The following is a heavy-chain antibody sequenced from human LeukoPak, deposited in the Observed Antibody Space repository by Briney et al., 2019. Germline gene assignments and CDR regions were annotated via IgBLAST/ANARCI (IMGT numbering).Heavy chain of an antibody. J-gene: IGHJ4*02. Sequence: GGSLRLSCAASGFTFSSYGMSWVRQAPGKGLEWVSAISGSGGSTYYADSVKGRFTISRDNSKNTLYLQMNSLRAEDTALYYCARDRESIAVAGSYYFDYWGQGTLVTVSS. V-gene: IGHV3-23*01. CDR1: GFTFSSYG. CDR3: ARDRESIAVAGSYYFDY. D-gene: IGHD6-19*01. CDR2: ISGSGGST.